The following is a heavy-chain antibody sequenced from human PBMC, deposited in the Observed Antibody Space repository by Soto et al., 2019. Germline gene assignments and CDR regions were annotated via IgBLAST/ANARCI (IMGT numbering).Heavy chain of an antibody. CDR1: GYTFCGHW. CDR2: IDPSDSYI. CDR3: ARHGAAIWLGY. D-gene: IGHD6-19*01. Sequence: PVESLKISCKTSGYTFCGHWISCGLQVPGRGLQWMGNIDPSDSYINYNPAFRGHVTFSVDKSSSTAYLHWSSLGPSDTAIYYCARHGAAIWLGYWGQGTLVTVSS. J-gene: IGHJ4*02. V-gene: IGHV5-10-1*01.